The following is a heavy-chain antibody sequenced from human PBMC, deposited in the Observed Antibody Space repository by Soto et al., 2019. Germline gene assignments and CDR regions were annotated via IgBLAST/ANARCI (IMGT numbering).Heavy chain of an antibody. J-gene: IGHJ6*02. D-gene: IGHD3-10*01. V-gene: IGHV3-9*01. CDR3: AKDRGSGSYAAKYYYYGMDV. Sequence: GGSLRLSCAASGFTFDDYAMHWVRQAPGKGLEWVSGINWNSGSIGYADSVKGRFTISRDNAKTSLYLQMNSLRAEDTALYYCAKDRGSGSYAAKYYYYGMDVWGQRTTDTCSS. CDR1: GFTFDDYA. CDR2: INWNSGSI.